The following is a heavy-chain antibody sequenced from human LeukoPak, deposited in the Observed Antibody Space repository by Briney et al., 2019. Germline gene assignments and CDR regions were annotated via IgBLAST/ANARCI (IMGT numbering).Heavy chain of an antibody. D-gene: IGHD6-19*01. CDR1: GFTSDDYA. CDR2: ISWNSNSI. J-gene: IGHJ3*02. V-gene: IGHV3-9*02. Sequence: GGSLRLSCAASGFTSDDYAIHWVRQAPGKGLEWVSRISWNSNSIGYADSVKGRFTISRDNANNSLYLQMNSLRAEDTALYYCAKIRGNRQQWNALDIWGRGTVVTVSS. CDR3: AKIRGNRQQWNALDI.